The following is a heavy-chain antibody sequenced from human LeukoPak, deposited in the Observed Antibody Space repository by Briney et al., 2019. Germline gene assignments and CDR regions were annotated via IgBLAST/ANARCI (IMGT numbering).Heavy chain of an antibody. V-gene: IGHV3-7*01. CDR1: GFTFSSYW. J-gene: IGHJ4*02. Sequence: PEGSLRLSCAASGFTFSSYWMSWVRQAPGKGLEWLANIKDDGSAKYYVDSVKGRFTISRDNAKNSLFLQMNSLRAEDTAVYYCARGSIWKPTVTTGYWGQGTLVTVSS. D-gene: IGHD4-17*01. CDR2: IKDDGSAK. CDR3: ARGSIWKPTVTTGY.